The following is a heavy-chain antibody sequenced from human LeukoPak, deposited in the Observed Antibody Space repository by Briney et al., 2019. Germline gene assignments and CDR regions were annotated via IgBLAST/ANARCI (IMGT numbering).Heavy chain of an antibody. Sequence: PGRSLRFSCATSGFTFSRYAMHWVRQAPGKGLEWVALISYDANIGSNKYYADSVKGRFTISRDNSKNTLYLQMNSLRAEDTAVYYCARDGGYDFWSGYYQDYWGQGTLVTVSS. CDR1: GFTFSRYA. CDR3: ARDGGYDFWSGYYQDY. CDR2: ISYDANIGSNK. V-gene: IGHV3-30-3*01. D-gene: IGHD3-3*01. J-gene: IGHJ4*02.